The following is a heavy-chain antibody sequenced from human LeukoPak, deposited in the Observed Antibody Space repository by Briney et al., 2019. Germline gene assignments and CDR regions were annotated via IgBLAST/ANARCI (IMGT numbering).Heavy chain of an antibody. CDR2: ISGSSSSK. J-gene: IGHJ4*02. V-gene: IGHV3-21*01. Sequence: GGSLRLSCATSGFSFSTCTVNWVRQAPGKGLEWVSSISGSSSSKSYSQSVKGRFTVSRDSVKNSVYLQMSSLRAEDTAVYYCARAPPHLSSGWYSFDFWGQGTLVAVSS. D-gene: IGHD6-13*01. CDR1: GFSFSTCT. CDR3: ARAPPHLSSGWYSFDF.